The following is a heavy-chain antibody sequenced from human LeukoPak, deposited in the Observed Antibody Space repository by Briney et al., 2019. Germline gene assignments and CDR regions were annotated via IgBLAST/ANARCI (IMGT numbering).Heavy chain of an antibody. CDR2: IYHSGST. Sequence: PETLSLTCAVSGYSISSGYYWGWIRQPPGKGLEWIGSIYHSGSTYYNPSLKSRVTISVDTSKNQFSLKLSSVTAADTAVYYCARQEGGSWDYFDYWGQGTLVTVSS. CDR3: ARQEGGSWDYFDY. J-gene: IGHJ4*02. CDR1: GYSISSGYY. D-gene: IGHD1-26*01. V-gene: IGHV4-38-2*01.